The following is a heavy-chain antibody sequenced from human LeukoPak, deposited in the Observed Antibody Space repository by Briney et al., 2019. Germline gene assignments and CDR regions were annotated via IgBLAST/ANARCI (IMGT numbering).Heavy chain of an antibody. CDR2: IYHSGST. V-gene: IGHV4-4*01. CDR3: ARLGLGDIRYFDWLAPAPKYYFDY. CDR1: GGSISSSNW. J-gene: IGHJ4*02. D-gene: IGHD3-9*01. Sequence: SETLSLTCAVSGGSISSSNWWSWVRQPPGKGLEWIGEIYHSGSTNYNPSLKSRVTISVDKSKNQFSLKLSSVTAADTAVYCCARLGLGDIRYFDWLAPAPKYYFDYWGQGTLVTVSS.